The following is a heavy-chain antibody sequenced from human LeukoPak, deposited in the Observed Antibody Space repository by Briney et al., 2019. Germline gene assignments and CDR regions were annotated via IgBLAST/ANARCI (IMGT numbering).Heavy chain of an antibody. CDR2: IIPIFGTA. V-gene: IGHV1-69*05. CDR3: ARDLDNGSYEAFDI. CDR1: GGTFSSYA. Sequence: SVKVSCKASGGTFSSYAISWVRQAPGQGLEWMGGIIPIFGTANYAQKFQGRVTITTDESTSTAYMELSSLRSEDTAVYYCARDLDNGSYEAFDIWGQGTMVTVSS. J-gene: IGHJ3*02. D-gene: IGHD1-26*01.